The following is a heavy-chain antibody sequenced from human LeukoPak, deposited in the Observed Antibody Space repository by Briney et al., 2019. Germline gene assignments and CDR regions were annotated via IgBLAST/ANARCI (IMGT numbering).Heavy chain of an antibody. CDR2: IYHSGST. CDR3: ARKGTTTGFDY. D-gene: IGHD1-1*01. J-gene: IGHJ4*02. CDR1: GGSISSGNW. V-gene: IGHV4-4*02. Sequence: PSETLSFTCAVSGGSISSGNWWSWVRQPPGKGLEWIGEIYHSGSTNYNPSLKSRVTISVDKSNNQFSLKVTSVTAADTAVYYCARKGTTTGFDYWGQGTLVTVSS.